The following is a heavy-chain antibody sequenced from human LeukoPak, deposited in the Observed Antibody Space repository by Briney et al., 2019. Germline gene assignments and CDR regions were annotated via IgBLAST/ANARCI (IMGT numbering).Heavy chain of an antibody. J-gene: IGHJ5*02. CDR3: ARAHSSSWYQEDANWFDP. V-gene: IGHV3-23*01. CDR2: ISGSGGST. Sequence: GSLRLSCAASGFTFSSYGMSWVRQAPGKGLEWVSAISGSGGSTYYADSVKGRFTISRDNSKNTVSLQMNSLRSEDTAVYYCARAHSSSWYQEDANWFDPWGQGTLVTVSS. CDR1: GFTFSSYG. D-gene: IGHD6-13*01.